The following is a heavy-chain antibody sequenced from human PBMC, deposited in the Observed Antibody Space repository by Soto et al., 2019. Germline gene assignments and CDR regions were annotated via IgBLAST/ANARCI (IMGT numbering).Heavy chain of an antibody. V-gene: IGHV4-59*01. D-gene: IGHD6-19*01. J-gene: IGHJ5*02. Sequence: SETLSLTCTVSNGSISTYYWTWVRQPPGKGLEWIGYVYYSGSSNYNPSLKSRVGMSIDTSKNQFSLELKSVTAADTATYYCVRDYLLAGFDTWGQGILVTVPS. CDR2: VYYSGSS. CDR1: NGSISTYY. CDR3: VRDYLLAGFDT.